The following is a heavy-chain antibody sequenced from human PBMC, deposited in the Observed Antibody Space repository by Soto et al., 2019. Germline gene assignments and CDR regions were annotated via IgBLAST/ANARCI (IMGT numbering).Heavy chain of an antibody. Sequence: SETLYLTCAVSGGSISSGGYSWSCIRQPPGKGLEWIGYIYHSGSTYYNPSLKSRVTISVDRSKNQFSLKLSSVTAADTAVYYCAKDTYYYYSSGYYVFDSWGQGTLVTVSS. J-gene: IGHJ4*02. CDR2: IYHSGST. D-gene: IGHD3-22*01. CDR3: AKDTYYYYSSGYYVFDS. V-gene: IGHV4-30-2*01. CDR1: GGSISSGGYS.